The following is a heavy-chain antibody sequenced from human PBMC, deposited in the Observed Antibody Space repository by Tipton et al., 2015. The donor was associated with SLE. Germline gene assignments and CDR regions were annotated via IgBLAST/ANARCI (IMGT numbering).Heavy chain of an antibody. D-gene: IGHD1-26*01. CDR3: ARERWVLTY. V-gene: IGHV3-11*01. CDR2: ISSSGGTI. J-gene: IGHJ4*02. CDR1: GFTFSDYY. Sequence: SLRLSCAASGFTFSDYYMTWIRQAPGKGLEWVSYISSSGGTIHYADSVKGRFTISRGNAKKSLYLQMNRLRAEDTAVYYCARERWVLTYWGQGTLVTVSS.